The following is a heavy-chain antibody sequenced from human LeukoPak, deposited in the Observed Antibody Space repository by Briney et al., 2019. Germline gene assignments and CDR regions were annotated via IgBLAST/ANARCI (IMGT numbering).Heavy chain of an antibody. D-gene: IGHD3-22*01. Sequence: KPSETLSLTCTVSGVSISSSSYYWGWLRQPPGKGLEWIGSIYYSGSTYYNPSLKSRVTISVDTSKNQFSLKLSSVTAADTAVYYCARRGYDSSGYYYAYWGQGTLVTVSS. J-gene: IGHJ4*02. CDR1: GVSISSSSYY. V-gene: IGHV4-39*01. CDR3: ARRGYDSSGYYYAY. CDR2: IYYSGST.